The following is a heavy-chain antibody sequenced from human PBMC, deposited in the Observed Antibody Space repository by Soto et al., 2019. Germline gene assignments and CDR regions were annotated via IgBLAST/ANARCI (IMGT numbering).Heavy chain of an antibody. D-gene: IGHD4-17*01. CDR2: INPGLGDT. J-gene: IGHJ4*02. Sequence: QVQLVQSGAEVKKPGASVKVSCKTSGYTFTAYSMHWVRQAPGQRLEWMGWINPGLGDTKYSQKCQDRVTLTSDTSANTAYMELSGLRSEDTGVYDYSRIGGDYGDYAFDVRGQGTLVTVSS. CDR3: SRIGGDYGDYAFDV. CDR1: GYTFTAYS. V-gene: IGHV1-3*01.